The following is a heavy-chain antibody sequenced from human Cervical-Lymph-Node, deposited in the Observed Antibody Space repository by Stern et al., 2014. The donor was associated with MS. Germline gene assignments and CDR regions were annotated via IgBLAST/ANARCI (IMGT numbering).Heavy chain of an antibody. Sequence: QLQLQESGPGLVKPSETLSLTCLISGGTISTYYWSWVRQPPGKGLEWIGYIYHNGNTNYTPSLKTRVAMSVDTSKNQFSLNLGSVTAADTAVYYCARDDGYSGYDSWGQGTLVTVSS. CDR3: ARDDGYSGYDS. V-gene: IGHV4-59*01. CDR2: IYHNGNT. J-gene: IGHJ4*02. D-gene: IGHD5-12*01. CDR1: GGTISTYY.